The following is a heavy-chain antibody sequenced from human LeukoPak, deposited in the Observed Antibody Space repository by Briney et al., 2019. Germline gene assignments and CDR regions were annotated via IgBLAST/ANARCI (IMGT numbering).Heavy chain of an antibody. Sequence: GGSLRLSCEASGFTFGSHAMYWVRQAPGKALDGVAGIFGSGGSPHYADSVKGRFTISRDNSRNTVYLQINSLRADDTAVYYCGKTTVGYSSGQKPAWPVDYWGQGTLVTVSS. CDR2: IFGSGGSP. D-gene: IGHD5-18*01. CDR3: GKTTVGYSSGQKPAWPVDY. V-gene: IGHV3-23*01. CDR1: GFTFGSHA. J-gene: IGHJ4*02.